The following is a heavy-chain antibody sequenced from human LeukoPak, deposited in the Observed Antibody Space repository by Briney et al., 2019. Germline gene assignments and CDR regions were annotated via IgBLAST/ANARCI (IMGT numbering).Heavy chain of an antibody. D-gene: IGHD6-19*01. J-gene: IGHJ5*02. CDR3: AKVSIAVAGVGGWFDP. CDR1: GFTFSSYA. CDR2: IIGSGGST. Sequence: PGGSLRLSCAASGFTFSSYAMSWVRQPPGKGLEWVSAIIGSGGSTYYANSVKGRFTISSDNSENTLYMQMNSLRAEDTAVYYCAKVSIAVAGVGGWFDPWGQGTLVTVSS. V-gene: IGHV3-23*01.